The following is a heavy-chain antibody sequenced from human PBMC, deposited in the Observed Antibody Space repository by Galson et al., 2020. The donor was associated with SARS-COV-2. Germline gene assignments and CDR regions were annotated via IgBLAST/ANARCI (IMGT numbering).Heavy chain of an antibody. D-gene: IGHD5-18*01. J-gene: IGHJ5*02. CDR2: ILSSGVP. CDR3: ARDVVTGIQGPRGWFDP. CDR1: GFPLSSGSYS. Sequence: SETLSLTCTASGFPLSSGSYSWDWIRQTPGKELEWIGGILSSGVPHYNPPLDSRATILIDRSKNRISLTLTSVTAADTAIYFCARDVVTGIQGPRGWFDPWGQGPPVTVSS. V-gene: IGHV4-39*07.